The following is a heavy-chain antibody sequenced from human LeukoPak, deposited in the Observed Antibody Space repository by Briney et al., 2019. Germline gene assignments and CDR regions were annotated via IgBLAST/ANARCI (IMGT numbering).Heavy chain of an antibody. Sequence: NPSETLSLTCTVSGGSISSGGYYWGWIRQPPGKGLEWIGSIYYSGSTYYNPSLKSRVTISVDTSKNEFSLRLSSVTAADTAVYYCAHFRGGAFDFWGRGTMVTVSS. V-gene: IGHV4-39*01. CDR1: GGSISSGGYY. J-gene: IGHJ3*01. CDR3: AHFRGGAFDF. CDR2: IYYSGST. D-gene: IGHD3-16*01.